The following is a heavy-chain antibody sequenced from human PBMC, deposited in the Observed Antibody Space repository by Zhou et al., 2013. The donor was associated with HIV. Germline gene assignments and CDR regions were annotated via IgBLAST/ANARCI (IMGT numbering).Heavy chain of an antibody. CDR1: GGTFSSYA. CDR2: IIPIFGTT. CDR3: ARSIAGARGSGWFDP. J-gene: IGHJ5*02. Sequence: QVQLVQSGAEVKKPGSSVKVSCKASGGTFSSYAISWVRQAPGQGLEWMGGIIPIFGTTTYAQKFQARVTITADESTRTVYIDMNSLTSEDTALYFCARSIAGARGSGWFDPWGPGNPSHRLL. V-gene: IGHV1-69*12. D-gene: IGHD6-13*01.